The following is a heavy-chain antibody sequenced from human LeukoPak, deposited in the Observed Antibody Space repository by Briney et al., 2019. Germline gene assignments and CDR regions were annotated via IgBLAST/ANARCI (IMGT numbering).Heavy chain of an antibody. D-gene: IGHD6-6*01. CDR3: AREGPYSDSSRSRFDY. V-gene: IGHV1-46*01. Sequence: ASVKVSCKTSGYTFTNYYIHWVRQAPGQGLEWTGIINPSGGSTSYAQKFQGRVTMTRDTSTSTVYMELSSLRSEDTAVYYCAREGPYSDSSRSRFDYWGQGTLVTVSS. CDR2: INPSGGST. J-gene: IGHJ4*02. CDR1: GYTFTNYY.